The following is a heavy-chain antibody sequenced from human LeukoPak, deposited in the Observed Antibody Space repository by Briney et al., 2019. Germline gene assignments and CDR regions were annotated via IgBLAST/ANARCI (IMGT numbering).Heavy chain of an antibody. J-gene: IGHJ4*02. CDR3: ARQSNWEWELIDY. Sequence: GESLQISCKGSGYSFTSYWIGWVRQMPGKGLEWMGIIYPGDSDTRYSPSFQGQVTISADKSISTAYLQWSSLKASDTAMYYCARQSNWEWELIDYWGQGTLVTVSS. D-gene: IGHD1-26*01. CDR1: GYSFTSYW. V-gene: IGHV5-51*01. CDR2: IYPGDSDT.